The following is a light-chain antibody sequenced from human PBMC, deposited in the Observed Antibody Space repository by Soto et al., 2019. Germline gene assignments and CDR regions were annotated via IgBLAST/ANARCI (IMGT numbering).Light chain of an antibody. CDR1: SSDVGGYNY. J-gene: IGLJ1*01. Sequence: QSALTQPASVSGSPGQSITISCTGTSSDVGGYNYVSWYQQYPGKAPKLMIYDVSNRPSGVSNRFSGSKSGNTASLTISGLQVEDEADYYCTSYTSSSTLYVFGTGTKVHRP. V-gene: IGLV2-14*01. CDR2: DVS. CDR3: TSYTSSSTLYV.